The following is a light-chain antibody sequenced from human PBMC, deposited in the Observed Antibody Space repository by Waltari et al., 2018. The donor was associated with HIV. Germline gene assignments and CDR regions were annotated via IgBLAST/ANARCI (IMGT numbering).Light chain of an antibody. J-gene: IGKJ2*01. Sequence: ENLFTQCPQSPALCLREKDTINRTSRLRVLYNSNNNNYLAWYQQKAGQPPNLLIFWASNREFGVPDRFSGSGSGTDFTLTISSLQAEDVAVYYCQQHYSTPHTFGQGTKLEIK. V-gene: IGKV4-1*01. CDR1: LRVLYNSNNNNY. CDR3: QQHYSTPHT. CDR2: WAS.